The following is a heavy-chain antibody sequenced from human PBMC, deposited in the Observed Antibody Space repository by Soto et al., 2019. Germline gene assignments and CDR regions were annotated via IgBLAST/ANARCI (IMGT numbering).Heavy chain of an antibody. CDR1: GGSISSSSYY. CDR3: SRLLWSQPPTRFVP. J-gene: IGHJ5*02. D-gene: IGHD1-1*01. V-gene: IGHV4-39*01. Sequence: SETLSLTCTVSGGSISSSSYYWGWIRQPPGKGLEWIGSINYSGNTYYNPSLKSRVTTSVDTSKNQFSLKLSTVTAADTAVYYCSRLLWSQPPTRFVPWVQGTLVTVSS. CDR2: INYSGNT.